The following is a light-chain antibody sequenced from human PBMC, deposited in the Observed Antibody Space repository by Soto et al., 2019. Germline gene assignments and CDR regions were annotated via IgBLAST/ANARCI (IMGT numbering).Light chain of an antibody. Sequence: VLTQSPGTLSLSPGERATLSCRASQSLSNSYLAWYQQKPGQAPRLLIYGASSRATDIPDRFSGSGSGTDFTLTISRLEPEDFAVYYCQQYGSSRPNTFGQGTKVEIK. CDR3: QQYGSSRPNT. CDR2: GAS. V-gene: IGKV3-20*01. CDR1: QSLSNSY. J-gene: IGKJ1*01.